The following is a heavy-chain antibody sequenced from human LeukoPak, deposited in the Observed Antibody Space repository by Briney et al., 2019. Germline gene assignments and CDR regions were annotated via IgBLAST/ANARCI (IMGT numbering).Heavy chain of an antibody. CDR2: IRYDGSNK. D-gene: IGHD2-2*02. Sequence: GGSPRLSRAASGFSLSSYAMHWVRPAPGKGRGWVALIRYDGSNKYYADSVKGRFTISRDNSKSTLYLQMNSLRPEDTAVYYCAFMGSYTYAFDICGQRTMCTASS. CDR3: AFMGSYTYAFDI. V-gene: IGHV3-30*02. J-gene: IGHJ3*02. CDR1: GFSLSSYA.